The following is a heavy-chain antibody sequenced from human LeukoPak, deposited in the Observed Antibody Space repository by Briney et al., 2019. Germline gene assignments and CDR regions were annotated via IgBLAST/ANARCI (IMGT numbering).Heavy chain of an antibody. CDR3: ARHSEQNDWFDP. D-gene: IGHD1/OR15-1a*01. Sequence: KVSCKASGGTFSSYAISWVRQMPGKGLEWMGIIYPGDSDTRYSPSFQGQVTISADKSISTAYLQWSSLRASDTAMYYCARHSEQNDWFDPWGQGTLVTVSS. J-gene: IGHJ5*02. CDR2: IYPGDSDT. CDR1: GGTFSSYA. V-gene: IGHV5-51*01.